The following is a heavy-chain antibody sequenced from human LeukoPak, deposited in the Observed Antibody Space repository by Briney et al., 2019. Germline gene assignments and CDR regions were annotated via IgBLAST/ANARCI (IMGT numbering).Heavy chain of an antibody. CDR3: AKMSGVVWFGELRLPFDS. V-gene: IGHV3-23*01. D-gene: IGHD3-10*01. CDR1: GFTFSNYA. J-gene: IGHJ4*02. CDR2: ISAGGVSLFSGSGSAA. Sequence: GGSLRLSCVASGFTFSNYAMIWVRQARGKGPQWVSVISAGGVSLFSGSGSAAYYADSVGGRFTISRDNSKNTLYLQMNSLRADDTAVYYCAKMSGVVWFGELRLPFDSWGQGTVVTVSS.